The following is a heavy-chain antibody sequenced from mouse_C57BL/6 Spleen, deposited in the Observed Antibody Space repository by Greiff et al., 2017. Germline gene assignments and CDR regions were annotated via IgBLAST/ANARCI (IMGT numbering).Heavy chain of an antibody. Sequence: QVQLQQSGAELVRPGASVTLSCKASGYTFTDYEMHWVKQTPVHGLEWIGAIDPETGGTAYNQKFKGKAILTADKSSSTAYMELRSLTSEDSAVYYCTIITTVGFAYWGQGTLVTVSA. CDR2: IDPETGGT. CDR1: GYTFTDYE. V-gene: IGHV1-15*01. D-gene: IGHD1-1*01. J-gene: IGHJ3*01. CDR3: TIITTVGFAY.